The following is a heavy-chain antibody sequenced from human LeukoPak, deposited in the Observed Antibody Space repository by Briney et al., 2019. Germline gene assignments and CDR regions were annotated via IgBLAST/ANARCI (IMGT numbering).Heavy chain of an antibody. CDR2: ISYSGGST. CDR1: GFTFSSYA. CDR3: AKAVYYDIFIRSSRYWYFDL. J-gene: IGHJ2*01. V-gene: IGHV3-23*01. D-gene: IGHD3-9*01. Sequence: GGSLRLSCAASGFTFSSYAMSWVRQAPGKGLEWVSGISYSGGSTYYADSVKGRFTISRDNSKNTLYLQMNSLRAEDTAVYYCAKAVYYDIFIRSSRYWYFDLWGRGTLVTVSS.